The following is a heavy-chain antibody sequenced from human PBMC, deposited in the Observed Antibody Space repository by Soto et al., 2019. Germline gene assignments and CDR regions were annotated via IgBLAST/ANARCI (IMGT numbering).Heavy chain of an antibody. D-gene: IGHD6-13*01. V-gene: IGHV4-34*01. CDR2: INHSGST. CDR1: GGSVSCYY. Sequence: QVQLQQWGAGLLKPSETLSLSCAVYGGSVSCYYWNWIRQPPGKGLEWIGEINHSGSTNYNPSLKSRVTLSVDTSKNQFSLKLSSVTAAETAVYYCARCWVRIFDYWGQGTLVTVSS. CDR3: ARCWVRIFDY. J-gene: IGHJ4*02.